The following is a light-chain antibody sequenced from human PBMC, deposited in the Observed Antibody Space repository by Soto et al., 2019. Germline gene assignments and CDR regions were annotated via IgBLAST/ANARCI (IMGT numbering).Light chain of an antibody. J-gene: IGKJ1*01. CDR2: GAS. V-gene: IGKV3-20*01. CDR3: QQYGSSPTT. Sequence: EIVLTQSAVTLSLSPGERATLSCRASQSVSISYLAWYQQRPGQAPRLLIYGASSRATGIPDRFSGSGSGTDFTLTINRLEPEDFAVYYCQQYGSSPTTFGKGTKVEI. CDR1: QSVSISY.